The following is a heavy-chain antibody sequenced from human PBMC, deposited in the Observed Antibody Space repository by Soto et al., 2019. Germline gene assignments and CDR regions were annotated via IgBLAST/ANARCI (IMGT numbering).Heavy chain of an antibody. CDR3: ARGYGYSFRTYYYYYGMDV. CDR2: IYYSGST. J-gene: IGHJ6*02. D-gene: IGHD5-18*01. V-gene: IGHV4-31*11. Sequence: SETLSLTCAVSGGSINSGGYYWSWIRQRPGTGLEWIGNIYYSGSTYYNPSLKSRVTISLDTSKNQFSLQLNSVTPEDTAVYYCARGYGYSFRTYYYYYGMDVWGQGTTVTVSS. CDR1: GGSINSGGYY.